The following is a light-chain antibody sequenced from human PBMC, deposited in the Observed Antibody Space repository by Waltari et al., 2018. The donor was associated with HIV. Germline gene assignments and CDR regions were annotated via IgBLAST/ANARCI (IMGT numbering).Light chain of an antibody. Sequence: QSVLTQSPSASGTPGQRVTISCSGSSSNIGSNYVYWYQQLPGTAPKLLLYRKNQRPSGVPDRFACSKSGTSASLAIRGLRSEDEAHYYCATWTDSLSGVVFGGGTKLRVL. CDR1: SSNIGSNY. CDR3: ATWTDSLSGVV. CDR2: RKN. J-gene: IGLJ2*01. V-gene: IGLV1-47*01.